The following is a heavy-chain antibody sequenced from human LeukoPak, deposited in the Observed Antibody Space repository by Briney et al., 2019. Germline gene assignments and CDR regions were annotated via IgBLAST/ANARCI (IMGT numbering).Heavy chain of an antibody. CDR3: ARHQFGSDWFDP. CDR2: INHSGST. J-gene: IGHJ5*02. V-gene: IGHV4-34*01. CDR1: GGSFSGYY. D-gene: IGHD1-14*01. Sequence: PSETLSLTCAVYGGSFSGYYWIWIRQPPGKGLEWIGEINHSGSTNYNPSLKSRVTISVDTSKNQFSLRLSSVTAADTAVYYCARHQFGSDWFDPWGQGTLVTVSS.